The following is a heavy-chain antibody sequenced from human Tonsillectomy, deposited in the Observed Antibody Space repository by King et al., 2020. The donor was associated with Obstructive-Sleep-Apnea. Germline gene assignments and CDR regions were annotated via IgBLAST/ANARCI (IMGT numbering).Heavy chain of an antibody. Sequence: VQLVESGGGVVQPGRSLRLSCAASGFTFSNYAMHWVRQAPGKGLEWVAVISYDGSNKYYADSVRGRFTISRDNSKNTLYLQMNSLRTEDTAVYYCASVSLVGTTTVDYWGQGTLVTVSS. J-gene: IGHJ4*02. CDR2: ISYDGSNK. CDR3: ASVSLVGTTTVDY. V-gene: IGHV3-30*04. D-gene: IGHD1-26*01. CDR1: GFTFSNYA.